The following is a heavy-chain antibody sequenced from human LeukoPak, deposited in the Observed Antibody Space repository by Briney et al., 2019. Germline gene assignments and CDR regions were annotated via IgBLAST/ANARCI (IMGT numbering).Heavy chain of an antibody. J-gene: IGHJ4*02. V-gene: IGHV3-30*03. CDR3: ATGRYYCNSSGYPEFDY. D-gene: IGHD3-22*01. CDR1: GFTFSCYG. CDR2: LSYEGSNK. Sequence: GGSLRLSCAASGFTFSCYGMYWVRQAPGKGLEWVAALSYEGSNKFYADSVKGRFTISRDNSKNTLYLQMNGLRDEDTAVYYCATGRYYCNSSGYPEFDYWGQGTLVTVSS.